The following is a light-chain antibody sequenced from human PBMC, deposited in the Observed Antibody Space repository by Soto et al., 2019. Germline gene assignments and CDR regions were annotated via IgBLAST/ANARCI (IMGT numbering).Light chain of an antibody. CDR3: QQYGNSYT. J-gene: IGKJ2*01. V-gene: IGKV3-20*01. Sequence: EIVLTQSPGTLSLSPGERATLSCRASQTLTTNYLAWFQQRPGQAPRLLIYGVSRRATGIPDRFSGSGSGTDFTLTISRLEPEDFAVYYCQQYGNSYTFGQETMVEIK. CDR2: GVS. CDR1: QTLTTNY.